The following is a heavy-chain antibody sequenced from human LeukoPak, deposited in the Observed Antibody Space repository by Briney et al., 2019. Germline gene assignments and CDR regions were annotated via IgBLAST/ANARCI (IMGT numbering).Heavy chain of an antibody. CDR2: MNSDGSNI. J-gene: IGHJ4*02. Sequence: GGSLRLSCAASGFTFSSYWMHWVRQGPGKGLVWVSRMNSDGSNIAHAESVKGRFTISRDNAKNTLYLQMNSLRAEDTAVYYCARSDKLDCWGQGTQVTVSS. CDR1: GFTFSSYW. CDR3: ARSDKLDC. V-gene: IGHV3-74*01. D-gene: IGHD4-23*01.